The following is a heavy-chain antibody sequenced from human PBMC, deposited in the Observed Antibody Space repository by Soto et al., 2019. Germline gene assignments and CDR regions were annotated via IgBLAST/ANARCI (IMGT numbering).Heavy chain of an antibody. J-gene: IGHJ4*02. CDR2: ISGSGGST. CDR3: AKDREELTFGFWSGYYMMSPTGFDY. D-gene: IGHD3-3*01. V-gene: IGHV3-23*01. CDR1: GFTFSSYA. Sequence: EVQLLESGGGLVQPGGSLRLSCAASGFTFSSYAMSWVRQAPGKGLEWVSAISGSGGSTYYADSVKGRFTISRDNSKNTLYLQMNSLRAEDTAVYYCAKDREELTFGFWSGYYMMSPTGFDYWGQGTLVTVSS.